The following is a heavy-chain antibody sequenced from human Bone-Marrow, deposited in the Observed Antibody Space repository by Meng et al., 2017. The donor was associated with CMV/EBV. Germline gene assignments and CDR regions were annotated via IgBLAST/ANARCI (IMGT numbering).Heavy chain of an antibody. D-gene: IGHD6-19*01. Sequence: GGSLRLSCAASGFTFSDYYITWIRQAPGKGLEWVTVISYDGSNKYYADSVKGRFTISRDNSKNTLYLQMNSLRAEDTAVYYCARDLLWTLYSSGWPSAGYWGQGTLVAASS. CDR2: ISYDGSNK. V-gene: IGHV3-30-3*01. J-gene: IGHJ4*02. CDR3: ARDLLWTLYSSGWPSAGY. CDR1: GFTFSDYY.